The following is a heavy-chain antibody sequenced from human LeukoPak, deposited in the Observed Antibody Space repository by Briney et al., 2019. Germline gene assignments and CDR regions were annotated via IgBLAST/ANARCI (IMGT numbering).Heavy chain of an antibody. CDR3: ARLSFVSGLDY. V-gene: IGHV4-59*01. Sequence: PSETLSLTCTVSGGSISSNYWSWIRQPPGKGLEGIGYIYYSGSTNYNPSLKSRVTISVDTSKNQFSLELRSVTAADTAVFYCARLSFVSGLDYWGQGTLVTVSS. D-gene: IGHD3/OR15-3a*01. J-gene: IGHJ4*02. CDR2: IYYSGST. CDR1: GGSISSNY.